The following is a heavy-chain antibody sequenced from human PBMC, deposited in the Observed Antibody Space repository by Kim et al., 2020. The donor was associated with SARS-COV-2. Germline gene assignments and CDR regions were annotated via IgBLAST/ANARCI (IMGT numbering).Heavy chain of an antibody. D-gene: IGHD3-22*01. Sequence: SVKVSCKASGGTFSSYAISWVRQAPGQGLEWMGRIIPIFGIANYAQKFQGRVTITADKSTSTAYMELSSLRSEDTAVYYCAAPPYDSSGYYPNWGQGTLVTVSS. CDR3: AAPPYDSSGYYPN. CDR2: IIPIFGIA. J-gene: IGHJ4*02. V-gene: IGHV1-69*04. CDR1: GGTFSSYA.